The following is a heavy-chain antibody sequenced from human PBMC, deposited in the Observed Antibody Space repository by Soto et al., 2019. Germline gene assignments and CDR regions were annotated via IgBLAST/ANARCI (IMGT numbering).Heavy chain of an antibody. CDR1: GGSISSYY. V-gene: IGHV4-59*08. CDR2: VHHSWGS. J-gene: IGHJ6*02. Sequence: QVQLQESGPGLVKPSETMSLSCTVSGGSISSYYWSWFRQSPGKRMEWIGYVHHSWGSSYNPSLQSRVAISLDTSKSQCSLKVTSVTAPDTAVYYCARQGFGPLHGLVDVWGQGTTVTVSS. CDR3: ARQGFGPLHGLVDV. D-gene: IGHD3-10*01.